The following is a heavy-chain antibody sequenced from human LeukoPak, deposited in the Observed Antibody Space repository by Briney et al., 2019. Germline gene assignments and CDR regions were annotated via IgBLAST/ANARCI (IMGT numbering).Heavy chain of an antibody. D-gene: IGHD5-18*01. V-gene: IGHV4-4*09. CDR1: GGSISSYY. J-gene: IGHJ6*03. CDR3: AGGPSWIQPYYYYYMDV. Sequence: SETLSLTCTVSGGSISSYYWSWIRQPPGKGLEWIGYIYTSGSTNFNPSLKSRVTISVDTSKNQSSLKLSSVTAADTAVYYCAGGPSWIQPYYYYYMDVWGKGTTVTVSS. CDR2: IYTSGST.